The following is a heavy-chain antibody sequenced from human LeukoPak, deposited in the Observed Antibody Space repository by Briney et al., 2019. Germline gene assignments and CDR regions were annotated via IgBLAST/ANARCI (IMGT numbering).Heavy chain of an antibody. CDR2: IRSKAYGGAT. CDR1: GFTFGDYA. D-gene: IGHD4-17*01. CDR3: TRVRMTTVTIDAFDI. V-gene: IGHV3-49*03. Sequence: PGGSLRLSCTASGFTFGDYAMSWFRQAPGKGLEWVGFIRSKAYGGATEYAASVKGRFTISRDDSKSIAYLQMNSLKTEDTAVYYCTRVRMTTVTIDAFDIWGQGTMVTVSS. J-gene: IGHJ3*02.